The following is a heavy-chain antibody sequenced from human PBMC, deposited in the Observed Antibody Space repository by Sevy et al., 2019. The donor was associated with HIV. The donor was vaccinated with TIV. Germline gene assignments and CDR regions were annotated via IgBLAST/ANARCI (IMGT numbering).Heavy chain of an antibody. D-gene: IGHD3-22*01. V-gene: IGHV3-21*01. CDR3: ARNLDYDDTSAFYS. CDR2: ISSAGSYI. Sequence: GGSLRLSCAASGFTFSYYDMNWVRQAPGKGLEWVSSISSAGSYIKYGDSVKGRFTISRDNAKNSLYLQMNSLRAEDTAVYFCARNLDYDDTSAFYSWGQGTPVTVSS. CDR1: GFTFSYYD. J-gene: IGHJ5*01.